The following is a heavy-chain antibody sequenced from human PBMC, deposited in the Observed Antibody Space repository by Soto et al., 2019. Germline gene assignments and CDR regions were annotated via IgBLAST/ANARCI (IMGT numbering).Heavy chain of an antibody. J-gene: IGHJ6*02. CDR1: GGTFSSYA. CDR3: AREAINLVRGPTTYGMDV. CDR2: IIPIFGTA. D-gene: IGHD3-10*01. V-gene: IGHV1-69*01. Sequence: QVQLVQSGAEVKKPGSSVKVSCKASGGTFSSYAISWVRQAPGQGLEWMGGIIPIFGTANYAQKFQGRVTITADESTRTAYMELSSLRSEDTALYYCAREAINLVRGPTTYGMDVWGQGTKVTVSS.